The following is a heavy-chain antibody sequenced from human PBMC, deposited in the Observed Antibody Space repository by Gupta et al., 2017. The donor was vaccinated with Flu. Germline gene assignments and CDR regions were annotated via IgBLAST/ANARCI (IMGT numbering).Heavy chain of an antibody. CDR1: GFTFDDYA. Sequence: EVQLVESGGGLVQPGRSLRLSCAASGFTFDDYAMHWVRQAPGKGLEWVSGISWNSGSIGYADSVKGRFTISRDNAKNSLYLQMNSLRAEDTALYYCAKDMSLDSSGYYTYYFDYWGQGTLVTVSS. J-gene: IGHJ4*02. D-gene: IGHD3-22*01. CDR2: ISWNSGSI. V-gene: IGHV3-9*01. CDR3: AKDMSLDSSGYYTYYFDY.